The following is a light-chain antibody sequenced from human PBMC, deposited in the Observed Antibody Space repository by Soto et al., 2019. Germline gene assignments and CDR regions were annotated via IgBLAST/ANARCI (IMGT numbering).Light chain of an antibody. CDR2: ATR. CDR3: CSYAGSITFT. V-gene: IGLV2-23*02. Sequence: QAVVTQPASVSGSPGQSITISCTGTSSDVGNYNLVSWYQQHPGKAPKLIIYATRKRPSGVSNRYSGSKSGNTASLTISGLQAEDEATYHCCSYAGSITFTFGGGTKLTVL. J-gene: IGLJ2*01. CDR1: SSDVGNYNL.